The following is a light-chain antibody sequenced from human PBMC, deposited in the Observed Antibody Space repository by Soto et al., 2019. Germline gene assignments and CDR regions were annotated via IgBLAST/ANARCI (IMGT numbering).Light chain of an antibody. CDR2: EVT. CDR3: CAYSSTNTYV. J-gene: IGLJ1*01. Sequence: QSALTQPASMSGSPGQSITISCASSNSDSGVYNTVSWYQKHPGKAPRLLIYEVTSRPSGVSFRFSGSRSGNAASLTISGLQTEDEADYYCCAYSSTNTYVFGTGTKVTVL. CDR1: NSDSGVYNT. V-gene: IGLV2-14*03.